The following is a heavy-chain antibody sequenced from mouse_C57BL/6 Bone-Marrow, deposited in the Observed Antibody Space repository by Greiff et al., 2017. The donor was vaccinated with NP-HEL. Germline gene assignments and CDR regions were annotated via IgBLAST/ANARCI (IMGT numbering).Heavy chain of an antibody. D-gene: IGHD2-2*01. J-gene: IGHJ2*01. Sequence: QVQLQQPGAELVMPGASVKLSCKASGYTFTSYWMHWVKQRPGQGLEWIGEIDPSDSYTNYNQKFKGKSTLTVDKSSRPAYMQLSSLTSEDSAVYYCAREGYGYDGPYWGQGTTLTVSS. V-gene: IGHV1-69*01. CDR2: IDPSDSYT. CDR1: GYTFTSYW. CDR3: AREGYGYDGPY.